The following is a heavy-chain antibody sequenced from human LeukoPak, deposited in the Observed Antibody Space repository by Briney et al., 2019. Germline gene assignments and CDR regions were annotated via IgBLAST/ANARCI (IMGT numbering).Heavy chain of an antibody. Sequence: GGSLRLSCAASGFTFDDYGMSWVRQAPGKRLEWVSGINWNGGSTGYADSVKGRFTISRDNAKNSLYLQTNSLRAEDTALYYCARDEGEQWLVPLDWGQGTLVTVSS. D-gene: IGHD6-19*01. CDR2: INWNGGST. V-gene: IGHV3-20*04. CDR1: GFTFDDYG. CDR3: ARDEGEQWLVPLD. J-gene: IGHJ4*02.